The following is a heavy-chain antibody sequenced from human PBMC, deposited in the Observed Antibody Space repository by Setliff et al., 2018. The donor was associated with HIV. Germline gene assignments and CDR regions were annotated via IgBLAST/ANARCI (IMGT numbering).Heavy chain of an antibody. Sequence: LSLTCGFPGVSAHFWNWIRQPPGEGLEWIGEINRAGKSDYNPSLRGRVTISMDTSKDEISLRLTSVTAADTAVYYCVRVQNSGCGDLWGQGTLVTVSS. CDR3: VRVQNSGCGDL. CDR1: GVSAHF. D-gene: IGHD6-25*01. V-gene: IGHV4-34*01. CDR2: INRAGKS. J-gene: IGHJ5*02.